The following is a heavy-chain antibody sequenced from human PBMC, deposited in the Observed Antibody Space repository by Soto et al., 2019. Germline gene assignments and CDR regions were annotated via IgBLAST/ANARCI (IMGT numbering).Heavy chain of an antibody. V-gene: IGHV3-48*02. Sequence: GGSLRLSCAASGFTFSSYSMNWVRQAPGKGLEWVSYISSSSSTIYYADSVKGRFTISRDNAKNSLYLQMNSLRDEDTAVYYCARDPQDIVVVPAAERYYYGMDVWGQGTTVTVSS. CDR3: ARDPQDIVVVPAAERYYYGMDV. D-gene: IGHD2-2*01. CDR1: GFTFSSYS. CDR2: ISSSSSTI. J-gene: IGHJ6*02.